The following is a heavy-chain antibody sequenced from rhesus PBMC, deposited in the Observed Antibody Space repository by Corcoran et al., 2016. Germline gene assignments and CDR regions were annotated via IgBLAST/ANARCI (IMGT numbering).Heavy chain of an antibody. J-gene: IGHJ4*01. CDR2: IYGSGSST. Sequence: QLQLQESGPGLVRPSETLSVTCAVPGGSLSSSFWSWILPAPGKGLEWIGYIYGSGSSTNYNPSIKSRVTLSVDTSKNQFSLKLSSVTAADTAVYYCAREGGYRPFDYWGQGVLVTVSS. D-gene: IGHD5-24*01. V-gene: IGHV4-169*02. CDR1: GGSLSSSF. CDR3: AREGGYRPFDY.